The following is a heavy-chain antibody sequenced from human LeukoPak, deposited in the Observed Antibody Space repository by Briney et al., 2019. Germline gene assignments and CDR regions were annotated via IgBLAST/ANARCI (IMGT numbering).Heavy chain of an antibody. CDR2: ISYDGSNK. CDR1: GFTFSSYG. J-gene: IGHJ6*02. V-gene: IGHV3-30*18. Sequence: AGRSLRLSCAASGFTFSSYGMHWVRQAPGKGLEWVAVISYDGSNKYYADSVKGRFTISRDNSKNTLCLQMNSLRAEDTAVYYCAKEYSSGWVPYYYYGMDVWGQGTTVTVSS. D-gene: IGHD6-19*01. CDR3: AKEYSSGWVPYYYYGMDV.